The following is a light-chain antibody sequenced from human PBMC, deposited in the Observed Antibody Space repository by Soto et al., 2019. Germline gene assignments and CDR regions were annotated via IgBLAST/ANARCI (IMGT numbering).Light chain of an antibody. J-gene: IGKJ2*01. CDR1: QFISNY. Sequence: DIQMTQSPSSLSASVGDRVTFTCRASQFISNYLTWYQQKPGKAPKLLIYAASHLRSGVPARFSGSASGTDFTLTISRLQPADFATYYCQQSYRASTFGQGTRLEIK. CDR3: QQSYRAST. V-gene: IGKV1-39*01. CDR2: AAS.